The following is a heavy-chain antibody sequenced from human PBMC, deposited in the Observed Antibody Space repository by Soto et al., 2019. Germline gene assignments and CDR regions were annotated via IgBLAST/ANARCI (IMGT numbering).Heavy chain of an antibody. V-gene: IGHV4-39*01. Sequence: WETLSLTCSVSGGSITSRSSYWAWIRQPPGKGLEWIGTFFSGSTFSNPSLRSRVTISKDTSRNQFSLKLTSVAATDTAMYYCATTRGLAVGGSFNYWGQGALVTVSS. CDR1: GGSITSRSSY. D-gene: IGHD6-13*01. CDR2: FFSGST. CDR3: ATTRGLAVGGSFNY. J-gene: IGHJ4*02.